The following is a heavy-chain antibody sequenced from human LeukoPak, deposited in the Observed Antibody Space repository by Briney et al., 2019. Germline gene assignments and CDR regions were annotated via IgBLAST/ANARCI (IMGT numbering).Heavy chain of an antibody. D-gene: IGHD2-2*01. J-gene: IGHJ4*02. CDR1: GNYW. CDR2: INGDGSWT. Sequence: GGSLRLSCAASGNYWMHWVRQAPGKGLVWVSHINGDGSWTTYADSVKGRFTISKDNAKNTVYLQMNNLRAEDTAVYYCVSFYGTYWGRGTLVTVSS. CDR3: VSFYGTY. V-gene: IGHV3-74*01.